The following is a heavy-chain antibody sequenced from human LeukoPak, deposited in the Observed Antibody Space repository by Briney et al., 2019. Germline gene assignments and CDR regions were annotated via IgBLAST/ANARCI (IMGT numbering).Heavy chain of an antibody. CDR2: INTNTGNP. Sequence: ASVKVSCKASGYTFTSYAMNWVRQAPGQGLEWMGWINTNTGNPTYAQGFTGRFVFSLDTSVSTAYLQISSLKAEDTAVYYCARGVYFGIVVVPAAPAHGGQGTRVTVSS. D-gene: IGHD2-2*01. CDR3: ARGVYFGIVVVPAAPAH. J-gene: IGHJ4*02. V-gene: IGHV7-4-1*02. CDR1: GYTFTSYA.